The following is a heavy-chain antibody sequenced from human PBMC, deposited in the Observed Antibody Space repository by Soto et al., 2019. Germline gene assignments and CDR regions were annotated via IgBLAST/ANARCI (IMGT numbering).Heavy chain of an antibody. V-gene: IGHV4-39*01. CDR3: ARPPTASLDAFEI. Sequence: SETLSLTCTVSGGSVSSGSYYWSWIRQPPGKGLEWIGSIYYSGSTYYNPSLKSRVTISVDTSKNQFSLNLNSVTAADTAVYYCARPPTASLDAFEIWGQGTMVTVSS. CDR2: IYYSGST. J-gene: IGHJ3*02. CDR1: GGSVSSGSYY.